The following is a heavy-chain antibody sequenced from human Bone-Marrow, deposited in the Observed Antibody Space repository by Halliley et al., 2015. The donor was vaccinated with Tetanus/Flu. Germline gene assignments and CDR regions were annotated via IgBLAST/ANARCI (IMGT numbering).Heavy chain of an antibody. D-gene: IGHD3-22*01. V-gene: IGHV3-21*01. CDR1: GFTFSSYS. Sequence: LSLTCAASGFTFSSYSMNWVRQAPGKGLEWVSSVSSSSTYIYYADSVKGRLTISRHNAKNSLYLQMNSLRADDTAVYYCARASYYDTSDYTFDYWGQGTLVTVSS. CDR2: VSSSSTYI. CDR3: ARASYYDTSDYTFDY. J-gene: IGHJ4*02.